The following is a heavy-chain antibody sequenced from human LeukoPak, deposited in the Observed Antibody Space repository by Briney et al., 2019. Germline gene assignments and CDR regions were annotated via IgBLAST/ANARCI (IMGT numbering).Heavy chain of an antibody. CDR1: GFTFSSYE. V-gene: IGHV3-23*01. J-gene: IGHJ4*02. CDR3: AKDRATVVRRFFDY. Sequence: GGSLRLSCAASGFTFSSYEMNWVRQAPGKGLEWVSAISGSGGSTYYADSVKGRFTISRDNSKNTLCLQMNSLRAEDTAVYYCAKDRATVVRRFFDYWGQGTLVTVSS. D-gene: IGHD4-23*01. CDR2: ISGSGGST.